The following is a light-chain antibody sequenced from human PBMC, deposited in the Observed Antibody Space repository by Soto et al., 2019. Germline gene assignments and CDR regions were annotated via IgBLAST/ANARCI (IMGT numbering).Light chain of an antibody. CDR1: QTIGTS. Sequence: DIQMTQSPSSLSASVGDRVTIPCRASQTIGTSLIWYQQKPGTAPNLLIYAASSLPSGVPSRFSGSGSGTDFTLTISSLQPEDFATYYCQQSYSTPRTFGQGTKVEIK. J-gene: IGKJ1*01. CDR2: AAS. CDR3: QQSYSTPRT. V-gene: IGKV1-39*01.